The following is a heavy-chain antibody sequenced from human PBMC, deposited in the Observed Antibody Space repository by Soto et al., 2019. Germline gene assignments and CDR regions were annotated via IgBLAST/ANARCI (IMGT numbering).Heavy chain of an antibody. CDR3: ASLGANPYCGGDCYLDP. V-gene: IGHV4-59*01. J-gene: IGHJ5*02. D-gene: IGHD2-21*02. CDR2: IYYSGST. Sequence: SETLSLTCTVSGGSISSYYWSWIRQPPGKGLECIGYIYYSGSTNYNPSLKSRVTISVDTSKNQFSLKLNSVTAADTAVYYCASLGANPYCGGDCYLDPWGQGTLVTVS. CDR1: GGSISSYY.